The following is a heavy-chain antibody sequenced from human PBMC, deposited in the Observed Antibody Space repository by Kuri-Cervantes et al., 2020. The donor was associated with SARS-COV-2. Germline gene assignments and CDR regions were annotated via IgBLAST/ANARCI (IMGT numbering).Heavy chain of an antibody. CDR2: IFHSGST. D-gene: IGHD6-19*01. J-gene: IGHJ4*02. CDR3: ARRGEYSSGSFDY. CDR1: GGSFNDYN. V-gene: IGHV4-34*12. Sequence: SETLSLTCAVYGGSFNDYNWGWIRQPPGKGLEWIGNIFHSGSTQYNPSLKSRVTISVDTSKNQFSLKLSSVTAADTAVYYCARRGEYSSGSFDYWGQGTLVTVSS.